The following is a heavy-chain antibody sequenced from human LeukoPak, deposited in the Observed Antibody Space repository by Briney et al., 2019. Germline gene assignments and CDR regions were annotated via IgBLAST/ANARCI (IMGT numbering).Heavy chain of an antibody. J-gene: IGHJ3*02. V-gene: IGHV4-61*02. CDR2: IYTSGST. CDR1: GGSISSGGYY. Sequence: PSQTLSLTCTVSGGSISSGGYYWSWIRQPAGKGLEWIGRIYTSGSTNYNPSLKSRVTMSVDTSKNQFSLKLSSVTAADTAVYYCARDLARRDGYQASAFDIWGQGTMVTVSS. D-gene: IGHD5-24*01. CDR3: ARDLARRDGYQASAFDI.